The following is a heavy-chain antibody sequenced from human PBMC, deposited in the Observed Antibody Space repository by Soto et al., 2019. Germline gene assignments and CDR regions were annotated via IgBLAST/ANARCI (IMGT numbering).Heavy chain of an antibody. CDR3: ARLPMVYAFDY. D-gene: IGHD2-8*01. V-gene: IGHV4-39*01. J-gene: IGHJ4*02. Sequence: SETLSLTCTVSGGSISSSSYYWGWIRQPPGKGLEWIGSIYYSGSTYYNPSLKSRVTISVDTSKNQFSLKLSSVTAADTAVYYCARLPMVYAFDYWGQGTLVTVSS. CDR1: GGSISSSSYY. CDR2: IYYSGST.